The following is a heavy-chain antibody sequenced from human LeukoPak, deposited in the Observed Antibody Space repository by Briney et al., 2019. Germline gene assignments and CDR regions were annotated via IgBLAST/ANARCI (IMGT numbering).Heavy chain of an antibody. CDR2: IYSGGTT. J-gene: IGHJ2*01. Sequence: GGSLTLSCAASGCTAGTYYWSWIRQAPGKGLEWVSIIYSGGTTYYADSVKGRFTISRDTSKNTLSLQLNSLRAEDTGVYLCARLGDQFRWYFDSWGRGTLVTVSS. V-gene: IGHV3-53*01. CDR1: GCTAGTYY. D-gene: IGHD5-24*01. CDR3: ARLGDQFRWYFDS.